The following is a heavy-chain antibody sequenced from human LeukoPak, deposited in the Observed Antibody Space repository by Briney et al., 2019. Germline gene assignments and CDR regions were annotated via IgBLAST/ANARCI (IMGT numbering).Heavy chain of an antibody. J-gene: IGHJ5*02. Sequence: SETLSLTCAVSGSSLSSSSYYWAWLRQPPGKGLEWIGSIYHDGSTYSNPSLEGRVTISVDTSKNQFSLKLTSVTAADTAMYHCARRAHVGEPAAWGQGTLVTVSS. D-gene: IGHD2-15*01. CDR1: GSSLSSSSYY. CDR3: ARRAHVGEPAA. V-gene: IGHV4-39*01. CDR2: IYHDGST.